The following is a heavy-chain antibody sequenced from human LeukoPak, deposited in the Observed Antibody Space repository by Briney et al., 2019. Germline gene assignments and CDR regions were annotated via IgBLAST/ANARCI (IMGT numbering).Heavy chain of an antibody. V-gene: IGHV3-30*03. J-gene: IGHJ4*02. CDR1: GFTFSSFG. D-gene: IGHD2-2*01. CDR2: ISYDGSNK. Sequence: GRSLRLSCAASGFTFSSFGLHWVRQAPGKGLEWVAVISYDGSNKYYADSVKGRFPISRDNSKNTLYLQMNSLRAEDTAVYYCARGTLPDTPLDYWGQGTLVTVSS. CDR3: ARGTLPDTPLDY.